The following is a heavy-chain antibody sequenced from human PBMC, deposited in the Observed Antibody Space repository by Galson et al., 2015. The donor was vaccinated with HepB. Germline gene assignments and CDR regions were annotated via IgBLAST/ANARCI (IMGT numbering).Heavy chain of an antibody. J-gene: IGHJ2*01. D-gene: IGHD4-17*01. V-gene: IGHV3-30*17. CDR2: ISYTGRYT. Sequence: SLRLSCAASGFSFNYFPMHWVRQAPGKGLEWLAVISYTGRYTNYADFGKGRFTISRDNSKNALYLQMNSLRVEDTALYYCVRPAGEGASDYQNWYFDLWGRGTLVTVSS. CDR3: VRPAGEGASDYQNWYFDL. CDR1: GFSFNYFP.